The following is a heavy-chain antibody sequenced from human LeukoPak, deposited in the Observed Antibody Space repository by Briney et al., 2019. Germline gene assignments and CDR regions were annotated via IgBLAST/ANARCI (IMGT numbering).Heavy chain of an antibody. Sequence: PSETLSLTCAVSGYSISSGYYWGWIRQPPGQGLEWIGAIYHSGSAYYNPSLKSRVTMSVDTSKNQFSLKLTSVTAADTAVYYCVRQRRYCSSSSCHTFDYWGQGALVTVSS. J-gene: IGHJ4*02. CDR1: GYSISSGYY. D-gene: IGHD2-2*02. V-gene: IGHV4-38-2*01. CDR2: IYHSGSA. CDR3: VRQRRYCSSSSCHTFDY.